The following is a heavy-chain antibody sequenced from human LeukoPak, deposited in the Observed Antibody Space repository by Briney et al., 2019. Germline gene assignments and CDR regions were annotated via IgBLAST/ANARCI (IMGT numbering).Heavy chain of an antibody. V-gene: IGHV3-23*01. Sequence: GGSLRLSCAASGFTFSNYAMSWVRQAPGKGPQWVSAISISGTSTYYAGSVKGRFTISKDSSRNTLYLQMNSLRADDTALYYCTRGIKWELHLQYWGLGTLVTVSS. CDR1: GFTFSNYA. CDR2: ISISGTST. D-gene: IGHD1-26*01. J-gene: IGHJ4*02. CDR3: TRGIKWELHLQY.